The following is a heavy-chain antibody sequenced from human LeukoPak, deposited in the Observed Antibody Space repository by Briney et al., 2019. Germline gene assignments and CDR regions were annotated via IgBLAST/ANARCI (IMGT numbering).Heavy chain of an antibody. Sequence: GGSLRLSCAASGFTFTSYAMTWVRQAPGRGLEWVSSISGDGSLTYYADSVKGRFSISRDNSQTTLYLQMDSLRAEDTAVYYCATDAPGQETYYYYYYYGMDVWGQGTTVTVSS. CDR1: GFTFTSYA. J-gene: IGHJ6*02. V-gene: IGHV3-23*01. D-gene: IGHD3-22*01. CDR3: ATDAPGQETYYYYYYYGMDV. CDR2: ISGDGSLT.